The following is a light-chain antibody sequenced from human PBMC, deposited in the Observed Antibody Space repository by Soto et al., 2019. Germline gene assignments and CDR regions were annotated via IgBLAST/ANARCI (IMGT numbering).Light chain of an antibody. Sequence: QSALTQPASVSGSPGQSITISCTGTRSDVGGYNFVSWYQHHPGKAPKPMIYDVSNRPSGVSNRFSGSKSGNTASLTISGLQAEDEADYYCNSYTTSSTLVFGGGTKLTVL. CDR1: RSDVGGYNF. CDR3: NSYTTSSTLV. CDR2: DVS. J-gene: IGLJ2*01. V-gene: IGLV2-14*03.